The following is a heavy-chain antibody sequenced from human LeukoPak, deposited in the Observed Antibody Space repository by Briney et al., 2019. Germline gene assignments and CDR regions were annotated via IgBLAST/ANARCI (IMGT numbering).Heavy chain of an antibody. CDR1: GGSLSGYY. D-gene: IGHD3-10*01. J-gene: IGHJ4*02. Sequence: SETLSLTCAVYGGSLSGYYWSWIRQPPGKGLEWIGEINHSGSTNYNPSLKSRVTISVDTSKNQFSLKLSSVTAADTAVYYCARDLMVRGVWSFDYWGQGTLVTVSS. CDR3: ARDLMVRGVWSFDY. CDR2: INHSGST. V-gene: IGHV4-34*01.